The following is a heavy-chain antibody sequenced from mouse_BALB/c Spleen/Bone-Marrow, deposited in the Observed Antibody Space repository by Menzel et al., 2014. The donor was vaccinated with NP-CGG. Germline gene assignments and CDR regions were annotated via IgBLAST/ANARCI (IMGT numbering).Heavy chain of an antibody. CDR2: IYPSDSYT. CDR1: GYTFINYW. Sequence: QVQLKESGAELVRPGASVKVSCKASGYTFINYWINWVRQRPGQGLEWIGNIYPSDSYTNYNQKFKDKATLTVDKSSSTAYMQLSSPTSEDSAVYYCTRMYYNYYAMDYWVQGSSVTVSS. CDR3: TRMYYNYYAMDY. D-gene: IGHD1-3*01. J-gene: IGHJ4*01. V-gene: IGHV1S126*01.